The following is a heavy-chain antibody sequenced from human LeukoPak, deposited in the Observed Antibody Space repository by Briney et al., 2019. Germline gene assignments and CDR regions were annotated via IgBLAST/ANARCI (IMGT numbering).Heavy chain of an antibody. J-gene: IGHJ6*03. D-gene: IGHD6-13*01. V-gene: IGHV4-34*01. CDR1: GGSFSGYY. CDR3: ARKYSSSWYYYYYYMDV. CDR2: INHSGST. Sequence: PSETLSLTCAVYGGSFSGYYWSWIRQPPGKGLEWIGEINHSGSTYYNPSLKSRVTISVDTSKNQFSLKLSSVTAADTAVYYCARKYSSSWYYYYYYMDVWGKGTTVTVSS.